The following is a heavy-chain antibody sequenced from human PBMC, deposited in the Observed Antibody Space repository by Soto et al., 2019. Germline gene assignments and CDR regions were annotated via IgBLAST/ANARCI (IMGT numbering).Heavy chain of an antibody. V-gene: IGHV2-5*01. CDR2: IYWNDDK. CDR3: AYRMKPARGPFYFAS. J-gene: IGHJ4*02. Sequence: SGPTLVNPTQTLSLTCTFSGFSLTTTGVGVGWIRQPPGRALEWLALIYWNDDKPYSPSLKNRLTITKDTSKNRVVLTLNNVDPVDTGTYFCAYRMKPARGPFYFASWGQGVLVTVSS. CDR1: GFSLTTTGVG. D-gene: IGHD3-10*01.